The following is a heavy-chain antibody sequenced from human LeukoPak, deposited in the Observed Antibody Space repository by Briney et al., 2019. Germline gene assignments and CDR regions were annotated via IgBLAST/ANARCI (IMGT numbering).Heavy chain of an antibody. CDR3: ARVLAAAGTLWFDP. V-gene: IGHV4-39*07. D-gene: IGHD6-13*01. J-gene: IGHJ5*02. Sequence: SETLSLTCTVSGGSISSSSYYWGWIRQPPGKGLEWIGGIYYSGSTYYNPSLKSRVTISVDTSKNQFSLKLSSVTAADTAVYYCARVLAAAGTLWFDPWGQGTLVTVSS. CDR2: IYYSGST. CDR1: GGSISSSSYY.